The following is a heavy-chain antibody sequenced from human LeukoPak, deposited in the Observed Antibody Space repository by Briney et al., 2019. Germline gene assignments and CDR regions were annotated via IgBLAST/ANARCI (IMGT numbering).Heavy chain of an antibody. D-gene: IGHD3-22*01. CDR2: IFSSGGNT. V-gene: IGHV3-23*01. CDR1: GFTFSYHA. CDR3: AKMPGSSGYYPAEYFQH. Sequence: GGSLGLSCAASGFTFSYHAMSWVRRAPGKGLEWVSAIFSSGGNTYYADSVKGRFTISRDNSKNTLSLQMNSLRAEDTAVYYCAKMPGSSGYYPAEYFQHWGQGTLVTVSS. J-gene: IGHJ1*01.